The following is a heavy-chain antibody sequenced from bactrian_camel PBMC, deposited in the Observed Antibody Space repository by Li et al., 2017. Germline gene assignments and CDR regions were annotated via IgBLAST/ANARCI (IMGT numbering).Heavy chain of an antibody. V-gene: IGHV3S53*01. J-gene: IGHJ4*01. CDR2: IERNGRT. D-gene: IGHD3*01. CDR1: GGSLSRDC. Sequence: HVQLVESGGGSVQAGGSLRLSCEASGGSLSRDCAGWFRQAPGQERVKVASIERNGRTTYTDSVKGRFTISRDDAKNTLYLQMNSLKIEDTAVYYCALGSSRQATMTARGKETQVTV.